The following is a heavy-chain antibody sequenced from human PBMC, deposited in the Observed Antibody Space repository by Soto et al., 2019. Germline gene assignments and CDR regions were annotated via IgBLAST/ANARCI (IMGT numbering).Heavy chain of an antibody. Sequence: EVQLLESGGGLVQPGGSLRLSCAASGFTFSSYAMSWVRQAPGKGLEWVSAISGSGGTTYYADSVKGRFTFSRDNSKNTLYLKMNSLRDEDTAVYYCAKTANGWFSAFDIWGQGTMVTVSS. CDR1: GFTFSSYA. D-gene: IGHD6-19*01. J-gene: IGHJ3*02. CDR2: ISGSGGTT. V-gene: IGHV3-23*01. CDR3: AKTANGWFSAFDI.